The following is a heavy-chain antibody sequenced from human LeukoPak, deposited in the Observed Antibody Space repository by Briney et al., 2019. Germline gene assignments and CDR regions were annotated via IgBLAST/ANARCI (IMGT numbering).Heavy chain of an antibody. CDR3: ARAGLGYYYYYMDV. D-gene: IGHD2-8*02. V-gene: IGHV3-74*01. Sequence: GGSLRLSCAASGFNFSSYWMSWVRQAPGKGLEWVSRINTDGSSTRYADSVKGRFTISRDNAKNTLYLQMNSLRAEDTAVYYCARAGLGYYYYYMDVWGKGTTITVSS. CDR1: GFNFSSYW. CDR2: INTDGSST. J-gene: IGHJ6*03.